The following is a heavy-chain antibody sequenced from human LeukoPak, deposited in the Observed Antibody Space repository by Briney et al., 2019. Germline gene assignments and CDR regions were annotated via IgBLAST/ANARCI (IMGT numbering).Heavy chain of an antibody. V-gene: IGHV4-39*02. J-gene: IGHJ4*02. CDR2: IYYSGST. D-gene: IGHD1-26*01. CDR1: GGSISSSSDY. CDR3: ARDLILGPTYFDY. Sequence: SETLSLTRTDSGGSISSSSDYWGWIRQPPGKGLEWIGSIYYSGSTYYNPSLKSRVTISEDTSKNHFSLKLSSVTAADTAVYYCARDLILGPTYFDYWGQGTLVTVSS.